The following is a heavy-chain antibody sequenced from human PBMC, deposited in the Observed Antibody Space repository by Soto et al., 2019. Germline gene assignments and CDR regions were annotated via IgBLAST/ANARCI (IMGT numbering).Heavy chain of an antibody. Sequence: SVKVSCKASGGTFSSYAISWVRQAPGQGLEWMGGIIPIFGTANYAQKFQGRVTITADESTSTAYMELSSLRSEDTAVYYCASFESGSSGHWYYFDYWGQGTLVTVSS. J-gene: IGHJ4*02. CDR3: ASFESGSSGHWYYFDY. V-gene: IGHV1-69*13. CDR1: GGTFSSYA. D-gene: IGHD3-22*01. CDR2: IIPIFGTA.